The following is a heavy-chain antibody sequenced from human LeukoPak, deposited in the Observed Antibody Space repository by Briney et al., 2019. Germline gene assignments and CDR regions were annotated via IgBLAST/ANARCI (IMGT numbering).Heavy chain of an antibody. CDR1: GGSIRSYY. Sequence: PSETLSLTCTVSGGSIRSYYWSWIRQPAGKGLEWIGRLYSGGSADYNPSLKSRVTMSVDTSKNQFSLKLSSVTAADTAVYYCARVYSGYDLPGSLDNYYFDYWGQGTLVTVSS. J-gene: IGHJ4*02. CDR3: ARVYSGYDLPGSLDNYYFDY. V-gene: IGHV4-4*07. CDR2: LYSGGSA. D-gene: IGHD5-12*01.